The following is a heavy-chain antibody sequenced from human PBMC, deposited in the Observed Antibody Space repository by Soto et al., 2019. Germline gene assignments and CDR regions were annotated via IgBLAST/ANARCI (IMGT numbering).Heavy chain of an antibody. V-gene: IGHV3-30*18. D-gene: IGHD1-26*01. Sequence: GGSLRLSCAASGFTFSSYGMHWVRQAPGKGLEWVAVISYDGSNKYYADSVKGRFTISRDNSKNTLYLQMNSLRAEDTAVYYCAKESEPEWELLAFDIWGQGTMVTVSS. J-gene: IGHJ3*02. CDR2: ISYDGSNK. CDR3: AKESEPEWELLAFDI. CDR1: GFTFSSYG.